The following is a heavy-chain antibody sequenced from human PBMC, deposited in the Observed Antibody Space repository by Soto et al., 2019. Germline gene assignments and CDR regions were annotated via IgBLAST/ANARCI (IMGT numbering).Heavy chain of an antibody. Sequence: PRLSCAAAGFTFSSYAMSWVRQAPGKGLEWVSGISGSGDTTYYADSVKGRFTISRDNSKNTLFLQMNSLRADDTAVYYCAKSTLVVVVIHEFDYWGQGTLVTVSS. CDR3: AKSTLVVVVIHEFDY. D-gene: IGHD3-22*01. CDR1: GFTFSSYA. V-gene: IGHV3-23*01. CDR2: ISGSGDTT. J-gene: IGHJ4*02.